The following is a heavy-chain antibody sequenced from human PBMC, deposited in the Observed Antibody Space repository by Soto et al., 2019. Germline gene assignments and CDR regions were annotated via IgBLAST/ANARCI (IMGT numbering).Heavy chain of an antibody. D-gene: IGHD3-22*01. J-gene: IGHJ4*02. CDR1: GGAFSSYT. V-gene: IGHV1-69*08. CDR3: ARDVYDSSGYFY. Sequence: QVQLVQSGAEVKKPGSSVKVSCTASGGAFSSYTISWVRQAPGQGLEWMGRIIPILGIANYAQKFQGRVTITADKSTSTAYMELSSLRSEDTAVYYCARDVYDSSGYFYWGQGTLVTVSS. CDR2: IIPILGIA.